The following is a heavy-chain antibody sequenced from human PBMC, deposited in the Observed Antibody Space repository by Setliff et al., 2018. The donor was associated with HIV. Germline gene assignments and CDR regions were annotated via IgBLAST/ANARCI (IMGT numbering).Heavy chain of an antibody. CDR1: GVSISNYY. V-gene: IGHV4-59*08. CDR3: ASLFHDTSAPWLNYFDH. CDR2: IYSSGST. J-gene: IGHJ4*02. D-gene: IGHD3-22*01. Sequence: PSETLSLTCSVSGVSISNYYWSWIRQPPGKGLEWIGFIYSSGSTNYNPSLKSRVTISVDTSKNQFSLDLSSVTAADTAVYYCASLFHDTSAPWLNYFDHWGQGTLVTVSS.